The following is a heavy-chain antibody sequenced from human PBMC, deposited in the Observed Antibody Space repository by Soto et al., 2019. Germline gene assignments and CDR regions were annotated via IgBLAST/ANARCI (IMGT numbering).Heavy chain of an antibody. CDR2: ISVSGATK. V-gene: IGHV3-48*02. D-gene: IGHD5-18*01. CDR3: ARAIRGFSYVVDY. Sequence: GGSLRLSCAASGFTFSSHIISWVRQAPGKGLEWVSYISVSGATKYYADSVKGRFTISRDNARNSLYLQMSSLSDEDTAVYYCARAIRGFSYVVDYWGQGTLVTVSS. CDR1: GFTFSSHI. J-gene: IGHJ4*02.